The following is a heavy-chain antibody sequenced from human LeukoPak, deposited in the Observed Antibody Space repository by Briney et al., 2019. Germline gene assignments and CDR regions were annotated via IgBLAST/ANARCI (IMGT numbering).Heavy chain of an antibody. CDR1: GGSISGYY. V-gene: IGHV4-59*01. Sequence: SETLSLTCTVSGGSISGYYWSWIRQSPGKGLEWIGYIYYSGSTNYNPSLKSRVTISVDTSNNQLCLRLRSVTAADTAVYYCARDRSYSNFAYFDYWGQGTLVTVSS. D-gene: IGHD4-11*01. J-gene: IGHJ4*02. CDR3: ARDRSYSNFAYFDY. CDR2: IYYSGST.